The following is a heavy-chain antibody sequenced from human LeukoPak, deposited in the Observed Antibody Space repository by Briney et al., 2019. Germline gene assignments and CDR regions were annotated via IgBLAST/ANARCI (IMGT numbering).Heavy chain of an antibody. J-gene: IGHJ3*02. CDR1: GFTFSSYG. V-gene: IGHV3-30*18. Sequence: GGSLRLSCAASGFTFSSYGMHWVRQAPGKGLEWVAVISYDGSNKYYADSVKGRFTISRDNSKNTLYLQMNNLRAEDTAAYYCAKAYGDHVWSAFDIWGQGTIVTVSS. CDR3: AKAYGDHVWSAFDI. CDR2: ISYDGSNK. D-gene: IGHD4-17*01.